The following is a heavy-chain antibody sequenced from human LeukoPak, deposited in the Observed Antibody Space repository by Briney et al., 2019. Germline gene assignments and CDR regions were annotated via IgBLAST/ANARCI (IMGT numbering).Heavy chain of an antibody. D-gene: IGHD3-22*01. V-gene: IGHV4-39*07. CDR2: INHSGST. CDR3: ARYVGITMIVVVDDAFDI. CDR1: GDSVSSSNYY. Sequence: SETLSLTCAVSGDSVSSSNYYWSWIRQPPGKGLEWIGEINHSGSTNYNPSLKSRVTISVDTSKNQFSLKLSSVTAADTAVYYCARYVGITMIVVVDDAFDIWGQGTMVTVSS. J-gene: IGHJ3*02.